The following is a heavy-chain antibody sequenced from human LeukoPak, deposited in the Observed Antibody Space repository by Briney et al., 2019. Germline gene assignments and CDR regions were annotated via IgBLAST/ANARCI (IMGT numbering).Heavy chain of an antibody. CDR3: ARDYGRRETYYYYYMDV. CDR2: IKQGGSEK. Sequence: GGSRRLSCAASGFTFSNYAMSWVRQAPGKGLEWVANIKQGGSEKYYVDSVKGRFTISRDNAKNSLYLQMNSLRAEDTAVYYCARDYGRRETYYYYYMDVWGKGTTVTVSS. V-gene: IGHV3-7*01. CDR1: GFTFSNYA. J-gene: IGHJ6*03. D-gene: IGHD3-10*01.